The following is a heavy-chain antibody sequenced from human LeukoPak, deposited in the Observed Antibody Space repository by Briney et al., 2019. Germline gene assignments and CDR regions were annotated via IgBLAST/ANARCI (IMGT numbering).Heavy chain of an antibody. Sequence: GGSLRLSCAASGFTFNDFWMSWVRQAPGEGLEWVANIRQDGGAKNYVDSVKGRFTISRDNAKNSLYLQMNSLRAEDTAVYYCARDGWDFWSGYYNGGALDYYYMDVWGKGTTVTVSS. D-gene: IGHD3-3*01. CDR3: ARDGWDFWSGYYNGGALDYYYMDV. J-gene: IGHJ6*03. CDR2: IRQDGGAK. CDR1: GFTFNDFW. V-gene: IGHV3-7*01.